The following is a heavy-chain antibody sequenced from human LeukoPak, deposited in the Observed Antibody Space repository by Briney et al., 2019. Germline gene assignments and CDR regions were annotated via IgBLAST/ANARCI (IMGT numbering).Heavy chain of an antibody. CDR2: IYYSGST. V-gene: IGHV4-30-4*01. Sequence: SETLSLTCTVSGGSISSGDYYWSWIRQPPGKGLEWIGYIYYSGSTYYNPSLKSRVTISVDTSKNQFSLKLSSVTAADTAVYYCARGWVVVVPATTSDWFDPWGQGTLVTVSS. CDR1: GGSISSGDYY. J-gene: IGHJ5*02. D-gene: IGHD2-2*01. CDR3: ARGWVVVVPATTSDWFDP.